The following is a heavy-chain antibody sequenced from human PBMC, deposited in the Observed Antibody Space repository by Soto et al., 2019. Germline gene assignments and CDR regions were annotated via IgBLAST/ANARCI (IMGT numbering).Heavy chain of an antibody. CDR2: IYYNGNT. V-gene: IGHV4-59*01. J-gene: IGHJ4*02. CDR1: GGSFTNYY. CDR3: ARALRGDY. Sequence: QVQPQESGPGLVKPSETLSLTCTVSGGSFTNYYWTWIRQPPGKGLEWIGYIYYNGNTNYNPSLKSRVTMSVDTSKNQFSLKLTSVTAADTAVYYCARALRGDYWGQGTLVTVSS.